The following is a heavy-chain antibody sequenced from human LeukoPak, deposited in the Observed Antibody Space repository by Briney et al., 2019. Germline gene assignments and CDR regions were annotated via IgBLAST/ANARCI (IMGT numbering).Heavy chain of an antibody. D-gene: IGHD3-10*01. CDR2: IYYSGNT. CDR1: GGSISSYY. V-gene: IGHV4-59*01. Sequence: SETLSLTCPVSGGSISSYYWSWIRQPPGNGLEWIGYIYYSGNTNYNSSLESRVTISVDTSKNQFSLRLNSVTAADTAVYYCVRGRAWFDPWGQGTLVTVSS. CDR3: VRGRAWFDP. J-gene: IGHJ5*02.